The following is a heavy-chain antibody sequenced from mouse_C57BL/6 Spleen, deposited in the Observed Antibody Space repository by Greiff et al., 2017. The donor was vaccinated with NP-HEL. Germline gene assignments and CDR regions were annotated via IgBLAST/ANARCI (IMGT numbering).Heavy chain of an antibody. D-gene: IGHD1-1*01. CDR3: VRDPGSPHYYAMDY. CDR1: GFTFNTYA. V-gene: IGHV10-3*01. CDR2: IRSKSSNYAT. J-gene: IGHJ4*01. Sequence: EVKVVESGGGLVQPKGSLKLSCAASGFTFNTYAMHWVRQAPGKGLEWVARIRSKSSNYATYYADSVKDRFTISRDDSQSMLYLQMNNLKTEDTAMYYCVRDPGSPHYYAMDYWGQGTSVTVSS.